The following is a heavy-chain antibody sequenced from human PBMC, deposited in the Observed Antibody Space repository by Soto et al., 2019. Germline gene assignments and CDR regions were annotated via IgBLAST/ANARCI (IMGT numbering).Heavy chain of an antibody. D-gene: IGHD2-2*01. CDR3: ASPFCSSTSCRLNMFDY. Sequence: ASVKVSCKASGYTFTSYYMHWVRQAPGQGFEWMGIINPSGGSTSYAQKFQGRVTMTRDTSTSTVYMELSSLRSEDTAVYYCASPFCSSTSCRLNMFDYWGQGTLVTVSS. CDR2: INPSGGST. V-gene: IGHV1-46*03. CDR1: GYTFTSYY. J-gene: IGHJ4*02.